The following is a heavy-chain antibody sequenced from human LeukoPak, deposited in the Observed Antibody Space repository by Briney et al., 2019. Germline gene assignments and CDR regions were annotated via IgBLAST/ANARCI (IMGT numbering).Heavy chain of an antibody. D-gene: IGHD3-9*01. J-gene: IGHJ5*02. V-gene: IGHV4-59*01. CDR3: ARDRGYDILTGYYKDWFDP. CDR2: IYYSGST. Sequence: PSGTLSLTCTVSGGSISSYYWSWIRQPPGKGLEWIGYIYYSGSTNYNPSLKSRVTISVDTSKNQFSLKLSSVTAADTAVYYCARDRGYDILTGYYKDWFDPWGQGTLVTVSS. CDR1: GGSISSYY.